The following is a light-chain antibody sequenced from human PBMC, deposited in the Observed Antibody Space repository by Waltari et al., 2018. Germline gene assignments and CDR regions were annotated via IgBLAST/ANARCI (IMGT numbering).Light chain of an antibody. CDR3: QHYVRLPVT. J-gene: IGKJ1*01. CDR2: GAS. CDR1: QSVGGT. Sequence: EIVLTQSPGTLSLSPGGRATLSCWASQSVGGTLAWYQQKPGQAPRPLIYGASSRATGIPDRFSGSGSGTVFSLSISRLEPEESAVYYCQHYVRLPVTFGQGTKVEIK. V-gene: IGKV3-20*01.